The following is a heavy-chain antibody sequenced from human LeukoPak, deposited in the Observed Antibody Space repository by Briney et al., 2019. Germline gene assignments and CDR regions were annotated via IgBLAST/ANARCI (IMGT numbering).Heavy chain of an antibody. V-gene: IGHV1-2*02. CDR1: GYIFTGYY. CDR2: INPNSGGT. Sequence: ASVKVSCKASGYIFTGYYIHWVRQAPGQGLEWMGWINPNSGGTNYAQNFQGRVTMTRDTSISTAYMELSRLRSDDTAVYYCARGCSSTSCYFAVGNYWGQGTLVTVSS. J-gene: IGHJ4*02. CDR3: ARGCSSTSCYFAVGNY. D-gene: IGHD2-2*01.